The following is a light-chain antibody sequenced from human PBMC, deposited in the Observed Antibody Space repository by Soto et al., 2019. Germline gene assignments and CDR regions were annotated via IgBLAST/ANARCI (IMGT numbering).Light chain of an antibody. CDR3: QRRSNWPKLT. CDR2: EAS. Sequence: VLTQSPATLSLSPGERATLSCRASQSVSSYLAWFQQKPGQAPRLLIYEASNRATGIPARFSGSGSGTDYTLTISSLEPEDFAVYYCQRRSNWPKLTFGGGTKVDIK. CDR1: QSVSSY. V-gene: IGKV3-11*01. J-gene: IGKJ4*01.